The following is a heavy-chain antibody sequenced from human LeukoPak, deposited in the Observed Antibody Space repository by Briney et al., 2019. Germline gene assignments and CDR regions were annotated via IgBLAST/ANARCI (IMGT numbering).Heavy chain of an antibody. CDR3: ARDRSSSYTRDWFDP. J-gene: IGHJ5*02. V-gene: IGHV4-4*07. Sequence: SETLSLTCTVSGGSINGCYWSWIRQPAGQGLEWIGRIYNSESVNYNPSLKSRGTMSIDTSKNQSSLKLNSVTAADTAVYYCARDRSSSYTRDWFDPWGQGALVTVSS. CDR1: GGSINGCY. CDR2: IYNSESV. D-gene: IGHD6-13*01.